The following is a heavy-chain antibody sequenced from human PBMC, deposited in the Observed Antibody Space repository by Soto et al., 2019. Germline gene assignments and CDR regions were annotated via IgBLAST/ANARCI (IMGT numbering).Heavy chain of an antibody. J-gene: IGHJ4*02. D-gene: IGHD3-22*01. Sequence: GGSLRLSCAASGFNFSSYAMSWVRQAPGKGLEWVSAISGSGGSTYYADSVKGRFTISRDNSKNTLYLQMNSLRAEDTAVYYCAKGPYLNYYDSSDPGSFDYWGQGTLVTVSS. CDR1: GFNFSSYA. V-gene: IGHV3-23*01. CDR3: AKGPYLNYYDSSDPGSFDY. CDR2: ISGSGGST.